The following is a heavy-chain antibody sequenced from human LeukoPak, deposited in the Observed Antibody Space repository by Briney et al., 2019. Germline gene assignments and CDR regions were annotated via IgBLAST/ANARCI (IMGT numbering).Heavy chain of an antibody. Sequence: SETLSLTCTVSGGSISSSSYYWGWIRQPPGKGLEWIGEINHSGSTNYNPSLKSRVTISVDTSKKQFSLKLTSVTVADTAVYYCARYYTVVTTYRAFDIWGQGTMVTVSS. J-gene: IGHJ3*02. CDR1: GGSISSSSYY. CDR3: ARYYTVVTTYRAFDI. D-gene: IGHD4-23*01. V-gene: IGHV4-39*07. CDR2: INHSGST.